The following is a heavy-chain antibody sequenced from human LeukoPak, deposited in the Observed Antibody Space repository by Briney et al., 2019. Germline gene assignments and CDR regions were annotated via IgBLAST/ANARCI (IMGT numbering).Heavy chain of an antibody. Sequence: GASVKVSCKASGYTFTSYDISWVRQAPGQGLEWMGWISTYNDNTHYAQKLQGRVTMTTDTSTSTVYMELKSLRSDDTAVYYCARIKSRIIAARPGNPAFDYWGRGTLVTVSS. CDR2: ISTYNDNT. CDR1: GYTFTSYD. D-gene: IGHD6-6*01. J-gene: IGHJ4*02. CDR3: ARIKSRIIAARPGNPAFDY. V-gene: IGHV1-18*01.